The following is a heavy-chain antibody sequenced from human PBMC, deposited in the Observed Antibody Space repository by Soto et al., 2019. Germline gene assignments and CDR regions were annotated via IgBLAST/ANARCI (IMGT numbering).Heavy chain of an antibody. CDR1: GGSISSTSYY. Sequence: SETLSLTCTVSGGSISSTSYYWGWIRQPPGKGLEWIGSIYYSGSTYYNASLMSRVTISVDTSKNQFSLKLSSLTAADTAVYYCAGLKCYHTRDYLVHWGQGT. V-gene: IGHV4-39*01. D-gene: IGHD3-22*01. CDR3: AGLKCYHTRDYLVH. J-gene: IGHJ4*02. CDR2: IYYSGST.